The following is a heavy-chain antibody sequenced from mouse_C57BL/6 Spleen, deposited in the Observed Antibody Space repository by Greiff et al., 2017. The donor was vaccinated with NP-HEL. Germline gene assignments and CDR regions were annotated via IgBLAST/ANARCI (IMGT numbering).Heavy chain of an antibody. CDR2: ISDGGSYT. CDR1: GFTFSSYA. Sequence: EVMLVESGGGLVKPGGSLKLSCAASGFTFSSYAMSWVRQTPEKRLEWVATISDGGSYTYYPDNVKGRFTISRDNAKNNLYLQMSHLKSEDTAMYYCARGDDYDGNFAYWGQGTLVTVSA. D-gene: IGHD2-4*01. V-gene: IGHV5-4*03. J-gene: IGHJ3*01. CDR3: ARGDDYDGNFAY.